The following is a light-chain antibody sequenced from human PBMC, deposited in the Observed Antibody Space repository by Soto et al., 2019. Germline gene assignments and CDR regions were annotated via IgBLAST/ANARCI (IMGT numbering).Light chain of an antibody. Sequence: DIQMTQSPSSLSASVGDRVTITCQASRDIDKFLNWYQQKPGKAPKLLIDDASNLATGVPSRFSGSGSGTHFTFTISSLQPEDVATYCCQQYDDLPITFGQGTRLEIK. CDR2: DAS. J-gene: IGKJ5*01. CDR3: QQYDDLPIT. V-gene: IGKV1-33*01. CDR1: RDIDKF.